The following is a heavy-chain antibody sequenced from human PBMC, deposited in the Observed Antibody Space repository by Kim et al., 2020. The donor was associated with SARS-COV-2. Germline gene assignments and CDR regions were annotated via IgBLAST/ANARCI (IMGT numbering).Heavy chain of an antibody. D-gene: IGHD6-6*01. J-gene: IGHJ4*02. Sequence: ADSMKGRFTLSRNNSKNTLYLKMNSLRAEDTAVYYCAKSHSSSWGTFDYWGQGTLVTVSS. CDR3: AKSHSSSWGTFDY. V-gene: IGHV3-23*01.